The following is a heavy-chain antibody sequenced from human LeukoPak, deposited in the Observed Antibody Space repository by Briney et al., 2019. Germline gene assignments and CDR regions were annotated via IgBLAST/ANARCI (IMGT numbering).Heavy chain of an antibody. V-gene: IGHV3-49*04. D-gene: IGHD3-22*01. CDR1: GFSLGDYA. Sequence: GGSLRLSCTASGFSLGDYAMSWVRQAPGKGLEWVGFIRSKGYGGTTEYAASVKGRFTISRDDSKSIAYLQMNSLKTEDTAVYYCTRPYGKGEVVPDYWGQGTLVTVSS. CDR2: IRSKGYGGTT. J-gene: IGHJ4*02. CDR3: TRPYGKGEVVPDY.